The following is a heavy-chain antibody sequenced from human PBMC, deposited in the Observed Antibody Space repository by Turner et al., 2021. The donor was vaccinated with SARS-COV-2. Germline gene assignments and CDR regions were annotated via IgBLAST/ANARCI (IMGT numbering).Heavy chain of an antibody. CDR2: INHSGST. D-gene: IGHD3-3*01. CDR1: GGSFSGYF. Sequence: QVQLQQWGAGLLKPSETLSLTCAVYGGSFSGYFWTWIRQPPGKGLEWIGEINHSGSTNYNPALKSRVTISGDTSKNQFSLKLSSVTAADTAVYYWARGQGWLQPPFGYWGQGTLVTVSS. J-gene: IGHJ4*02. V-gene: IGHV4-34*01. CDR3: ARGQGWLQPPFGY.